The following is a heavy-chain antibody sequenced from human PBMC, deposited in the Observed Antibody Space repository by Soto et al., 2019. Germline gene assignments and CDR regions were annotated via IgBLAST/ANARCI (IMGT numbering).Heavy chain of an antibody. J-gene: IGHJ3*02. V-gene: IGHV4-34*01. D-gene: IGHD1-1*01. Sequence: QVQLQQWGAGLLKPSETLSLTCAVYGGFVTSGSYYWSWIRQPPGKGLEWIGEMSHSGGTHFNPSLKSRVTISVDTSKNQFTLKMSSVTAADTALYYCARVERETATTVVDAFDIWGPGTMVTVSS. CDR2: MSHSGGT. CDR3: ARVERETATTVVDAFDI. CDR1: GGFVTSGSYY.